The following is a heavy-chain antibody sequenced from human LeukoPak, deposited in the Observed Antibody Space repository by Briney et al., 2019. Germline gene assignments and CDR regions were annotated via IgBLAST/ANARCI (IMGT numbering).Heavy chain of an antibody. D-gene: IGHD1-7*01. V-gene: IGHV4-34*01. J-gene: IGHJ5*02. Sequence: SETLSRTCAVYGGSFSGYYWSWIRQPPGKGLEWIGEINHSGSTNYDPSLKSRVTISVDTSKNQFSLKLSSVTAADTAVYYCARTYREGITGTTLHWFDPWGQGTLVTVSS. CDR1: GGSFSGYY. CDR3: ARTYREGITGTTLHWFDP. CDR2: INHSGST.